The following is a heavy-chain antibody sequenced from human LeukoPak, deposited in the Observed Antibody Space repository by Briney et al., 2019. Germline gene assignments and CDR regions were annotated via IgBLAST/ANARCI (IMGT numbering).Heavy chain of an antibody. CDR2: ISGSGGST. D-gene: IGHD4-23*01. CDR1: GFTFSSYA. V-gene: IGHV3-23*01. CDR3: ATDSYTVVTPGVGC. J-gene: IGHJ4*02. Sequence: PGGSLRLSCAASGFTFSSYAMSWVRQAPGKGLEWGSGISGSGGSTNYADSVKGRFTISRDNSKNTLYLQMNSLRTENTAVYYCATDSYTVVTPGVGCWGQGTLVTVSS.